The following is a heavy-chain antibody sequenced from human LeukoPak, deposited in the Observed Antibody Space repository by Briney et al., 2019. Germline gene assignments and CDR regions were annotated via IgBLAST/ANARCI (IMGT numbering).Heavy chain of an antibody. CDR2: ISYDGSNK. CDR3: VRDGDIVVVITFDY. CDR1: GFTFSSYA. Sequence: GRSLRLSCAASGFTFSSYAMHWVRQAPGRGLEWVAVISYDGSNKYYADSVKGRFTISRDNSKNTLYLQMDRLRVEDSAVYYCVRDGDIVVVITFDYWGXRTLVTVSS. J-gene: IGHJ4*01. V-gene: IGHV3-30-3*01. D-gene: IGHD3-22*01.